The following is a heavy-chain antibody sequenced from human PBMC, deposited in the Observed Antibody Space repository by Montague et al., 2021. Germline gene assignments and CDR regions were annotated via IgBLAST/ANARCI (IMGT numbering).Heavy chain of an antibody. V-gene: IGHV4-59*01. CDR1: GGSISSYY. D-gene: IGHD6-19*01. Sequence: SETLSLTCTVSGGSISSYYWSWIRQPPGKGLEWIGYIYNSGRTNYNPSLKIRVTISVDTSKNQFSLRLSSVTAADTAVYYCARDVYSSGWSGYGMDVWGQGTTVTVSS. CDR2: IYNSGRT. J-gene: IGHJ6*02. CDR3: ARDVYSSGWSGYGMDV.